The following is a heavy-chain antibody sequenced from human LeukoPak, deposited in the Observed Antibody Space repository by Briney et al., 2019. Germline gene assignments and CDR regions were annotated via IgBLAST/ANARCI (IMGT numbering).Heavy chain of an antibody. CDR3: TTARYNWNYAEY. D-gene: IGHD1-20*01. J-gene: IGHJ4*02. V-gene: IGHV3-15*01. CDR1: GFTLSNAL. Sequence: GGSLRLSCAASGFTLSNALMSWVRQAPGKGLEWVGRIKSKTDGGTSDYAAPVKGRFTISRDDSKNTLYLQMNSLKTEDTAVYYCTTARYNWNYAEYWGQGTLVTVSS. CDR2: IKSKTDGGTS.